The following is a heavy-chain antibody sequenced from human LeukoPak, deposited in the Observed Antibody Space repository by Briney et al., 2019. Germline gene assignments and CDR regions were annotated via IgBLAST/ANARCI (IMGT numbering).Heavy chain of an antibody. V-gene: IGHV3-30*04. CDR3: ARLGSLYYFDY. CDR1: GFTFSSYA. Sequence: GGSLRLSCAASGFTFSSYAMHWVRQAPGKGLEWVAVISYDGSNKYYADSVKGRFTISRDNAKNSLYLQMNSLRAEDTAVYYCARLGSLYYFDYWGQGTLVTVSS. CDR2: ISYDGSNK. J-gene: IGHJ4*02.